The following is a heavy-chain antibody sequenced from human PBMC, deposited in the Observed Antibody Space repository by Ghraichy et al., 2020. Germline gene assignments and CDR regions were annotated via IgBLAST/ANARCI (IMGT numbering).Heavy chain of an antibody. D-gene: IGHD4-17*01. V-gene: IGHV3-30*18. CDR3: AKVRDYGDYVGYFDY. Sequence: GSLRLSCAASGFTFSSYGMHWVRQAPGKGLEWVAVISYDGSNKYYADSVKGRFTISRDNSKNTLYLQMNSLRAEDTAVYYCAKVRDYGDYVGYFDYWGQGTLVTVSS. CDR1: GFTFSSYG. CDR2: ISYDGSNK. J-gene: IGHJ4*02.